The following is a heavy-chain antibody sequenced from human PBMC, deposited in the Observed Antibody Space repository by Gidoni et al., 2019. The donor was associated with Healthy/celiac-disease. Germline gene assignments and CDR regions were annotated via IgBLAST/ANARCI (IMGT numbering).Heavy chain of an antibody. CDR1: GSTFSSYG. Sequence: QVQLVESGGGVVQPGRSLRLSCAASGSTFSSYGMHWVRQAPGKGLEWVAVIWYDGSNKYYADSVKGRFTISRDNSKNTLYLQMNSLRAEDTAVYYCARDRERYCGGDCYFDYWGQGTLVTVSS. D-gene: IGHD2-21*02. J-gene: IGHJ4*02. CDR2: IWYDGSNK. CDR3: ARDRERYCGGDCYFDY. V-gene: IGHV3-33*01.